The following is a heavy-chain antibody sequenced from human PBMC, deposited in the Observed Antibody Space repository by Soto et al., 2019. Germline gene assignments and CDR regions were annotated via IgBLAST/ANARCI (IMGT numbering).Heavy chain of an antibody. J-gene: IGHJ4*02. V-gene: IGHV4-59*01. CDR2: IYYSGST. CDR3: ASLHDYGDTYFDY. CDR1: GASISSYY. Sequence: SETLSLTCTVSGASISSYYWNWIRQPPGKGLEWIGYIYYSGSTNYNPSLKSRVTISVDTSKNQSFLKLSPVTAADTAVYYCASLHDYGDTYFDYWGQGTLVTVSS. D-gene: IGHD4-17*01.